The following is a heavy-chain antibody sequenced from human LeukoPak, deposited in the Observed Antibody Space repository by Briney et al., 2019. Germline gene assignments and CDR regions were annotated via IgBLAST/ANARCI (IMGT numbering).Heavy chain of an antibody. V-gene: IGHV3-74*01. CDR2: VNTDESRT. CDR1: GFTFSSYW. J-gene: IGHJ3*02. D-gene: IGHD6-6*01. Sequence: GGSLRLSCAVSGFTFSSYWMHWVRQAPGKGLVWVSRVNTDESRTNHADSVKGRVTISRDNAKNTVYLQMNSLRAEDTAVYYCAKDRRYGKYSSSPPVAFDIWGQGTMVTVSS. CDR3: AKDRRYGKYSSSPPVAFDI.